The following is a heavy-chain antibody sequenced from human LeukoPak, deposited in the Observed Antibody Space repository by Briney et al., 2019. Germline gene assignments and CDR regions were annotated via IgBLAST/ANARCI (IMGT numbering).Heavy chain of an antibody. Sequence: SETLSLTCAVYGGSFSGYYWSWIRQPPGKGLEWIGEINHSGSTNYNPSLKSRVTISVDTSKNQFSLKLSSVTAADTAVYYCARQIAVAGKAGVDYWGQGTLVTVSS. J-gene: IGHJ4*02. CDR2: INHSGST. CDR1: GGSFSGYY. CDR3: ARQIAVAGKAGVDY. V-gene: IGHV4-34*01. D-gene: IGHD6-19*01.